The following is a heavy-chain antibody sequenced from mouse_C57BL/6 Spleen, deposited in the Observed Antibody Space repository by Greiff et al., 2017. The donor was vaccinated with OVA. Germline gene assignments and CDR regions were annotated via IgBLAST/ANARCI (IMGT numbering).Heavy chain of an antibody. CDR3: ARSITTAPMDY. V-gene: IGHV1-54*01. CDR2: INPGSGGT. D-gene: IGHD1-2*01. CDR1: GYAFTNYL. Sequence: VQLQQSGAELVRPGTSVKVSCKASGYAFTNYLIEWVKQRPGQGLEWIGVINPGSGGTNYNEKFKGKATLTADKSSSTAYMQLSSLTSEDSAVYFCARSITTAPMDYWGQGTSVTVSS. J-gene: IGHJ4*01.